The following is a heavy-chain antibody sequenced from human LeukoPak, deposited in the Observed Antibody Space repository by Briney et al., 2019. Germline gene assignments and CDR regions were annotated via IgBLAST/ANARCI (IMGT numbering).Heavy chain of an antibody. V-gene: IGHV3-74*01. Sequence: GGSLRLSCAASGFAFSSYWMHWVRQAPGKGLVWVSRMNSDGSSTSYADSVKGRFTISRDNAKNALYLQMNSLRAEDTAVYYCAQLYGDDYAFDIWGQGTMVTVSS. CDR3: AQLYGDDYAFDI. D-gene: IGHD4-17*01. CDR1: GFAFSSYW. CDR2: MNSDGSST. J-gene: IGHJ3*02.